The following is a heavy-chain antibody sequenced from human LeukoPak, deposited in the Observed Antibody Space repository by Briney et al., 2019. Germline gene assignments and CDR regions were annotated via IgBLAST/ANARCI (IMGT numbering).Heavy chain of an antibody. Sequence: PSETLSLTCTVSGGSISSSSYYWGWIRQPPGKGLEWIGSIYYSGSTYYNPSLKSRVTISVDTSKNQFSLKLSSVTAADTAVYYCARQDGGLHRWTYYYYGMDVWGQGTTVTVSS. CDR1: GGSISSSSYY. CDR2: IYYSGST. J-gene: IGHJ6*02. D-gene: IGHD4-23*01. V-gene: IGHV4-39*01. CDR3: ARQDGGLHRWTYYYYGMDV.